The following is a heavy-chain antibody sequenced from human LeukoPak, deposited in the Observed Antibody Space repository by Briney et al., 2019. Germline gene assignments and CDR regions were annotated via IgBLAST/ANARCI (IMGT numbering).Heavy chain of an antibody. J-gene: IGHJ3*02. CDR2: IYPGDSDT. D-gene: IGHD6-19*01. CDR1: GYSFTSYW. CDR3: ARVRFYSSGWYGGDAFDI. V-gene: IGHV5-51*01. Sequence: GESLKISCKGSGYSFTSYWIGWVRQMPGKGLEWIGIIYPGDSDTRYSPSFQGQVTISADKSISTAYLQWSSLKASDTAMYYCARVRFYSSGWYGGDAFDIWGQGTMVTVSS.